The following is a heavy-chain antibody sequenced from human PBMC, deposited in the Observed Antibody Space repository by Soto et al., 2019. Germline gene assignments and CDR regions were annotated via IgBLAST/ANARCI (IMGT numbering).Heavy chain of an antibody. CDR1: GYTLSNYA. V-gene: IGHV1-3*01. CDR2: INAGNGDI. D-gene: IGHD3-10*01. Sequence: ASVKVSCKASGYTLSNYAMHWVRQAPGQRLEWMGWINAGNGDIKYAQKVQGRVTMTTDTSTSTAYMELRSLRSDDTAVYYCARGVGSGSYYNQYNWFDPWGQGTLVTVSS. CDR3: ARGVGSGSYYNQYNWFDP. J-gene: IGHJ5*02.